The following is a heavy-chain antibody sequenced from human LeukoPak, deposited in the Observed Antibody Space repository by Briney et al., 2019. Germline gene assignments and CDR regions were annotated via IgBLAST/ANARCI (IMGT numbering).Heavy chain of an antibody. CDR3: ARDNGVVHGVYYMDV. CDR2: IKQDGSEK. J-gene: IGHJ6*03. D-gene: IGHD3-3*01. V-gene: IGHV3-7*01. CDR1: GFTFSNYW. Sequence: GGSLRLSCAASGFTFSNYWMTWVRQAPGKGPERVADIKQDGSEKLYVNSVRGRFTISRDNAKMSLFLQMNSLRAEDTAVYYCARDNGVVHGVYYMDVWGKGTTVTVS.